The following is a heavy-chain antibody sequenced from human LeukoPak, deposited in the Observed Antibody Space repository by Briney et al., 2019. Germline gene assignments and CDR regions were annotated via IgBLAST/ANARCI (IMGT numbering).Heavy chain of an antibody. V-gene: IGHV3-73*01. D-gene: IGHD1-26*01. CDR3: TRHTPSNGGSYYPNHYMDV. CDR1: GFTFSGSA. J-gene: IGHJ6*03. CDR2: IRSKANSYAT. Sequence: GGSLRLSCAASGFTFSGSAMHWVRQASGKGLEWVGRIRSKANSYATAYAASVKGRFTISRDDSKNTAYLQMNSLKTEDTAVYYCTRHTPSNGGSYYPNHYMDVWGKGTTVTISS.